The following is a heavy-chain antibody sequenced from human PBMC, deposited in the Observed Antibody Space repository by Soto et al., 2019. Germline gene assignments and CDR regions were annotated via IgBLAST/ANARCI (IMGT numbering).Heavy chain of an antibody. D-gene: IGHD1-1*01. CDR1: GFTFSSYA. CDR2: ISYDGSNK. Sequence: GGSLRLSCAASGFTFSSYAMHWVRQAPGKGLEWVAVISYDGSNKYYADSVKGRFTISRDNSKNTLYLQMNSLRAEDTAVYYCARGNPRGYYYYGMDVWGQGTTVTVSS. J-gene: IGHJ6*02. CDR3: ARGNPRGYYYYGMDV. V-gene: IGHV3-30-3*01.